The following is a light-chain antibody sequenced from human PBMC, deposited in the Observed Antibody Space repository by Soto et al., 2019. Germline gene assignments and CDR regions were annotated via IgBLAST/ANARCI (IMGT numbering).Light chain of an antibody. V-gene: IGKV1-39*01. CDR1: QGIYSS. J-gene: IGKJ1*01. CDR2: AAS. CDR3: QQSYSSPPT. Sequence: QLYQSPSSLSSSVGDRVSISFRASQGIYSSLAWYQQKSGRAPKLLIYAASTLQSGVPSRFSGSRSGPDFTLTISSLQPEDFATYYCQQSYSSPPTFGQGTKVDIK.